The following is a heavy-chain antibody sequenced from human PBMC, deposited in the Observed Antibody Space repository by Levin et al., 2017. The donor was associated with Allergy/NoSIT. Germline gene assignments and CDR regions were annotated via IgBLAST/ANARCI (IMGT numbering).Heavy chain of an antibody. D-gene: IGHD6-13*01. CDR2: IIPILGIA. CDR1: GGTFSSYT. Sequence: SVKVSCKASGGTFSSYTISWVRQAPGQGLEWMGRIIPILGIANYAQKFQGRVTITADKSTSTAYMELSSLRSEDTAVYYCAREQQPFYYYMDVWGKGTTVTVSS. J-gene: IGHJ6*03. CDR3: AREQQPFYYYMDV. V-gene: IGHV1-69*04.